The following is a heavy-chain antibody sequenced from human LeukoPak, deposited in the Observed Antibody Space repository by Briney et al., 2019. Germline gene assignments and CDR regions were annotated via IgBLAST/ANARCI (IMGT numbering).Heavy chain of an antibody. J-gene: IGHJ4*02. CDR3: ARGDSSGSYYAPLDS. V-gene: IGHV4-34*01. CDR2: INDSGST. D-gene: IGHD3-10*01. Sequence: SETLSLTCAVYGGSFSGYYWTWIRQPPGKGLEWIVEINDSGSTDYNPSLKSRVTISMDTSKNQFSLRVTSVTAADTAVYYCARGDSSGSYYAPLDSWGQGTLVTVSS. CDR1: GGSFSGYY.